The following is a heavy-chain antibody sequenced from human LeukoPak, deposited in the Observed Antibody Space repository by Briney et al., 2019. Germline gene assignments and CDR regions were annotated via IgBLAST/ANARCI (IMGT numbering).Heavy chain of an antibody. J-gene: IGHJ4*02. V-gene: IGHV3-43*01. D-gene: IGHD1-7*01. CDR1: GFTFSSYA. CDR3: ANLNSVGY. Sequence: GGSLRLSCAASGFTFSSYAMSWVRQAPGKGLEWVSLISWDGGSTYYADSVKGRFTISRDNSKNSLYLQMNSLRTEDSALYYCANLNSVGYWGQGTLVTVSS. CDR2: ISWDGGST.